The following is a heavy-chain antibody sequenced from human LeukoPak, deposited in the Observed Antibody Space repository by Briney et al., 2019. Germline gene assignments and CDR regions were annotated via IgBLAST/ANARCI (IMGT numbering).Heavy chain of an antibody. CDR3: ATNGRLGRITMIVT. CDR2: FDPEDGET. J-gene: IGHJ4*02. Sequence: ASVKVSCKASGYTFTSYGISWVRQAPGKGLEWMGGFDPEDGETIYAQKFQGRVTMTEDTSTDTAYMELSSLRSEDTAVYYCATNGRLGRITMIVTWGQGTLVTVSS. CDR1: GYTFTSYG. V-gene: IGHV1-24*01. D-gene: IGHD3-22*01.